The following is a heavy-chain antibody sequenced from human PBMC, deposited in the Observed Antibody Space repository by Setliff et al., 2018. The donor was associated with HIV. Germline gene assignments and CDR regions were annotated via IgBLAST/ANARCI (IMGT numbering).Heavy chain of an antibody. J-gene: IGHJ3*02. Sequence: VASVKVSCKASGYTFTGYYMHWVRQAPGQGLEWMGRINPNSGATNYAQKFQDRVTMTRDTSISTAYMELSRLSSDDTAVYYCARDTSTVFQGDAFDIWGQGTMVTVSS. V-gene: IGHV1-2*06. CDR2: INPNSGAT. D-gene: IGHD4-4*01. CDR1: GYTFTGYY. CDR3: ARDTSTVFQGDAFDI.